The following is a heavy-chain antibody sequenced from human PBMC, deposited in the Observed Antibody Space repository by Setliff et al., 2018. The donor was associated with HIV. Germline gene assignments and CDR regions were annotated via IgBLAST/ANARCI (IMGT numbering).Heavy chain of an antibody. CDR3: ARRRGYGYGSDAFDF. CDR2: IYYSGST. Sequence: SETLSLTCTVSGGSISSSGYYWGWIRQPPGKGLEWIGSIYYSGSTYYNQSLKSRVTISVDTTKNHFSLKLSSVTAADTAVYYCARRRGYGYGSDAFDFWGQGTMVTV. CDR1: GGSISSSGYY. V-gene: IGHV4-39*02. J-gene: IGHJ3*01. D-gene: IGHD5-18*01.